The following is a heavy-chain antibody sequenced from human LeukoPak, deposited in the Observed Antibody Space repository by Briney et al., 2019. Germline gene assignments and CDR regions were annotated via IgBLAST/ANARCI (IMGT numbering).Heavy chain of an antibody. Sequence: GGSLRLSCAASGFTFSSYEMNWVRQAPGKGLEWVSYISSSGSTIYYADSVKDRFTISRDNAKNSLYLQMNSLRAEDTAVYYCARDFFTTGYYYGMDVWGQGTTVTVSS. CDR3: ARDFFTTGYYYGMDV. CDR2: ISSSGSTI. J-gene: IGHJ6*02. D-gene: IGHD3-3*01. CDR1: GFTFSSYE. V-gene: IGHV3-48*03.